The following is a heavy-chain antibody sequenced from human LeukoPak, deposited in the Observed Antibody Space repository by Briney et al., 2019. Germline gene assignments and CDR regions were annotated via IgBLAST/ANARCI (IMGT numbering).Heavy chain of an antibody. Sequence: PSETLSLTCTASGGSISNYYWSWIRQPPGKGLEWIGYIFYSGNTNYNPSLKSRVAISVDTSKNQFSLNLSSVTAADTAVYYCARGSSFRGHVDYWGQGTLVTVSS. D-gene: IGHD3-16*01. CDR1: GGSISNYY. V-gene: IGHV4-59*01. J-gene: IGHJ4*02. CDR2: IFYSGNT. CDR3: ARGSSFRGHVDY.